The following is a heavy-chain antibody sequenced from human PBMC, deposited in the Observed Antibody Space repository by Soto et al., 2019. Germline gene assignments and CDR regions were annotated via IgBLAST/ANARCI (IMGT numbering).Heavy chain of an antibody. CDR1: GFTFDDYA. V-gene: IGHV3-9*01. J-gene: IGHJ6*02. CDR2: INWNSGNI. Sequence: PGGSLRLSCAASGFTFDDYAMHWVRQAPGKGLEWVSGINWNSGNIGYADSVKGRFTISRDNAKTSLYLQMNSLRPEDTALYYCAKDRGSGSYAANYYYYGMDVWGQGTKVTVSS. CDR3: AKDRGSGSYAANYYYYGMDV. D-gene: IGHD3-10*01.